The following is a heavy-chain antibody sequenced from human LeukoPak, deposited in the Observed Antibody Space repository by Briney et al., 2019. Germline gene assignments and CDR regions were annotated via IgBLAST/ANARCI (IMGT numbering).Heavy chain of an antibody. CDR1: GFTFSSYG. Sequence: GGSLRLSCAASGFTFSSYGMHWVRQAPGKGLEWVAVIWYDGSNKYYADSVKGRFTISRDNSKNTLYLQMNRLRAEDTAVYYCAKSRRWLQFRDYWGQGTLVTVSS. D-gene: IGHD5-24*01. V-gene: IGHV3-33*06. J-gene: IGHJ4*02. CDR3: AKSRRWLQFRDY. CDR2: IWYDGSNK.